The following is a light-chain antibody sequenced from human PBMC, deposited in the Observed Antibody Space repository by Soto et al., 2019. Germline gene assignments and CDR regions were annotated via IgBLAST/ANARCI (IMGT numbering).Light chain of an antibody. J-gene: IGLJ1*01. V-gene: IGLV2-8*01. CDR2: EVS. CDR3: SSYAGSSNFAV. CDR1: SSDVGGYNY. Sequence: QSALTQPPSASGSPGQAVTISFTGTSSDVGGYNYVSWYQQHPGKAPKLMIYEVSKRPSGVPDRFSGSKSGNAASLTVSGLQAEDEADYYCSSYAGSSNFAVFGTGTKRTVL.